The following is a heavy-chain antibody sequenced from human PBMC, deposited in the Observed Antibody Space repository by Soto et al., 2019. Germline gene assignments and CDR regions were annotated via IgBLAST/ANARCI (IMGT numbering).Heavy chain of an antibody. CDR2: IYYSGTT. CDR3: ARRTRYCISTSCYGAMDV. CDR1: GGSISSSSYY. Sequence: SETLSLTCTVSGGSISSSSYYWGWICQPPGKGLEWIGSIYYSGTTYYNPSLKSRVTISVDTSKNQFSLKLSSVTAADTAVYYCARRTRYCISTSCYGAMDVWGQGPTVT. J-gene: IGHJ6*02. D-gene: IGHD2-2*01. V-gene: IGHV4-39*01.